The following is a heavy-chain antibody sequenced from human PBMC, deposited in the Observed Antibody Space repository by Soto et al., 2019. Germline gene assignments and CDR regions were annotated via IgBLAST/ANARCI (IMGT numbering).Heavy chain of an antibody. CDR3: AKDMGTYYDFWSGYLRYYGMDV. CDR2: ISWDGGST. D-gene: IGHD3-3*01. V-gene: IGHV3-43*01. J-gene: IGHJ6*02. CDR1: GFTFDDYT. Sequence: AGGSLRLSCAASGFTFDDYTMHWVRQAPGKGLEWVSLISWDGGSTYYADSVKGRFTISRDNSKNSLYLQMNSLRTEDTALYYCAKDMGTYYDFWSGYLRYYGMDVWGQGTTVTVSS.